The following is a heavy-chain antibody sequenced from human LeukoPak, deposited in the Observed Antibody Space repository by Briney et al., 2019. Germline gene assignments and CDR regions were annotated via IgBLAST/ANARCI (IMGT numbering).Heavy chain of an antibody. V-gene: IGHV1-8*01. CDR2: MNPNSGNT. D-gene: IGHD6-13*01. Sequence: SVKVSCKASEYTFTTYDINWVRQATGQGLEWMGWMNPNSGNTGYAQKFQGRVTMTRNTSINTAYMELSSLRSEDTAVYYCARVKGSSSWALLFEYWGQGTMVTVSS. CDR1: EYTFTTYD. CDR3: ARVKGSSSWALLFEY. J-gene: IGHJ4*02.